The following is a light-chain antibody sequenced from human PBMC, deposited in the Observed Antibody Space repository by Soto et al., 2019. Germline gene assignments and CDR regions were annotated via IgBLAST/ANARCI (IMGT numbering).Light chain of an antibody. CDR3: LQHETYPRS. J-gene: IGKJ1*01. CDR2: GTS. CDR1: QDIRNN. V-gene: IGKV1-17*01. Sequence: DIQMTQSPSSLAASVGDSVSITCRASQDIRNNLGWYQQRPRKAAQRLIYGTSNCQTGVLSRFSGSGYGTEFTLTIRRLQPEDFATYYCLQHETYPRSFGQGTKVEVK.